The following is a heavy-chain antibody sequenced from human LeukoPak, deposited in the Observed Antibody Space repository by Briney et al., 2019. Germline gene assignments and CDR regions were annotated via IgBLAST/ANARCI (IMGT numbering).Heavy chain of an antibody. Sequence: GGSLRLSCAASGFTFSSYAMSWVRQAPGKGLEWVSAISGSGGSTYYADSVKGRFAISRDNSKNTLYLQMNSLRAEDTAVYYCAKNPHYYDSSGYYYLSWFDPWGQGTLVTVSS. D-gene: IGHD3-22*01. CDR3: AKNPHYYDSSGYYYLSWFDP. V-gene: IGHV3-23*01. J-gene: IGHJ5*02. CDR2: ISGSGGST. CDR1: GFTFSSYA.